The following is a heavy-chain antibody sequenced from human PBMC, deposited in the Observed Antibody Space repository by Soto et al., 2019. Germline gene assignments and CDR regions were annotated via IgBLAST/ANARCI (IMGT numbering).Heavy chain of an antibody. V-gene: IGHV1-69*12. Sequence: QVQLVQSGAEVKKPGSSVKVSCKASGGTFSSFGIDWVRQAPGQGLEWMGDIIPMFGTVTYAQKFQGRVTITADDSTTTVYMELSSLRSEDTAVYYCAREATAHSSGWHFWGQGTLVTVSS. J-gene: IGHJ4*02. CDR3: AREATAHSSGWHF. CDR2: IIPMFGTV. D-gene: IGHD6-19*01. CDR1: GGTFSSFG.